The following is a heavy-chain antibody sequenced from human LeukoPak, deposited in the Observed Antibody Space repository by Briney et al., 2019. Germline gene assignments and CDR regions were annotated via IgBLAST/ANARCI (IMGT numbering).Heavy chain of an antibody. D-gene: IGHD1-26*01. J-gene: IGHJ6*03. CDR1: GYTFTDYY. CDR3: ARGGSGSYYYYMDV. V-gene: IGHV1-2*02. Sequence: EASVKVSCKASGYTFTDYYMHWVRQAPGQGLEWMGWINPNSGGTNYAQKLQGRVTMTTDTSTSTAYMELRSLRSDDTAVYYCARGGSGSYYYYMDVWGKGTTVTISS. CDR2: INPNSGGT.